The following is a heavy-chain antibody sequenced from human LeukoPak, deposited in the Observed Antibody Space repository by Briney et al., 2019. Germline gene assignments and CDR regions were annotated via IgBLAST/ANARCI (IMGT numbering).Heavy chain of an antibody. CDR3: ARGATVTTYYYGMDV. V-gene: IGHV3-48*04. CDR1: GFTFNTYN. CDR2: ISGSSSII. D-gene: IGHD4-17*01. J-gene: IGHJ6*02. Sequence: GGSLRLSCAASGFTFNTYNMNWVRQAPGKGLEWVSYISGSSSIIYYADSVKGRFTISRDNANSSLYLQMNSLRAEDTAVYYCARGATVTTYYYGMDVWGQGTTVTVSS.